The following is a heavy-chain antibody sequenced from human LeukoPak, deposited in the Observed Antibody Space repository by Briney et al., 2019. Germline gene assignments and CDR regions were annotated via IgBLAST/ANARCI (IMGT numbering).Heavy chain of an antibody. CDR2: LNGSGGDT. V-gene: IGHV3-23*01. CDR1: GFSFSSYD. J-gene: IGHJ4*02. CDR3: AKAYYSDY. Sequence: PGGSLRLSCAASGFSFSSYDMSWVRQAPGKGLEWVSGLNGSGGDTYYADSVKGGFTISRDNSKNTLYLQMNNLRAEDTAIYYCAKAYYSDYWGQGTLVTVSS.